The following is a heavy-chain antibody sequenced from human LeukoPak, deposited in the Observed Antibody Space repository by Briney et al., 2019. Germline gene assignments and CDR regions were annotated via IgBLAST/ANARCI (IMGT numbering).Heavy chain of an antibody. CDR2: INPSGGST. J-gene: IGHJ3*02. Sequence: ASVKVSCKASGYTFTSYYMHWVRQAPGQGLEWMGIINPSGGSTSYAQKFQGRVTMTRDTSTSTAYMELSSLRSEDTAVYYCARDHGEPPAFDIWGQGTMVTVSS. CDR3: ARDHGEPPAFDI. V-gene: IGHV1-46*01. CDR1: GYTFTSYY. D-gene: IGHD1-26*01.